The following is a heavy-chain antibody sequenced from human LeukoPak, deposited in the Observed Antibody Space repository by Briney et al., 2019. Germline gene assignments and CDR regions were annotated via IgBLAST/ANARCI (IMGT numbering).Heavy chain of an antibody. CDR2: IYRSGSA. V-gene: IGHV4-39*01. CDR1: GGSISSTGYY. Sequence: NPSETLSLTCTVSGGSISSTGYYWGWIRQPPGKGLEWIGSIYRSGSAYYKPSLTSRVTMSVDTSKNQFSLKLSSVTASDTAVYYCARHRGYSYGYQDYWGQGTLVTVSS. J-gene: IGHJ4*02. CDR3: ARHRGYSYGYQDY. D-gene: IGHD5-18*01.